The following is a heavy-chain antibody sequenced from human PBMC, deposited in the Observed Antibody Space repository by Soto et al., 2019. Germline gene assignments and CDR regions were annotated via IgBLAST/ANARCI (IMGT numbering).Heavy chain of an antibody. CDR3: ARGASISTRSYYYYGMDV. D-gene: IGHD2-2*01. J-gene: IGHJ6*02. Sequence: GESLKISCKGSGYSFTSYWIGWVRQMPGKGLEWMGIIYPGDSDTRYSPSFQGQVTISADKSISTAYLQWSSLKASDTAMYYCARGASISTRSYYYYGMDVWGQGTTVTVSS. CDR1: GYSFTSYW. CDR2: IYPGDSDT. V-gene: IGHV5-51*01.